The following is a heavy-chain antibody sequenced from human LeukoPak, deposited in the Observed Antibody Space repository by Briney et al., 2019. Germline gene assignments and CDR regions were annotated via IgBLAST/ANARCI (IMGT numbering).Heavy chain of an antibody. CDR3: ARDSRSSYDSSGYYFDY. J-gene: IGHJ4*02. V-gene: IGHV1-46*01. CDR2: INPSGGST. D-gene: IGHD3-22*01. Sequence: MHWVXQAPGQGLEXMGIINPSGGSTSYAQKFQGRVTMTRDTSTSTVYMELSSLRSEDTAVYYCARDSRSSYDSSGYYFDYWGQGTLVTVSS.